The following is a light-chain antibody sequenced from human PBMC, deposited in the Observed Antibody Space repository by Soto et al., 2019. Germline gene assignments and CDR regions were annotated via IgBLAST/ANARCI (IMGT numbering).Light chain of an antibody. CDR3: LQRSNWPRT. V-gene: IGKV3-11*01. CDR2: EAS. Sequence: EIVLTQSPATLSLSPGERATLSCRASQNVRSYVTWYQQRPGQAPRLLIYEASNRATGIPARFSGSGSGTDFTLTISSLEPEDFAVYYCLQRSNWPRTFGQGTRLEIK. J-gene: IGKJ5*01. CDR1: QNVRSY.